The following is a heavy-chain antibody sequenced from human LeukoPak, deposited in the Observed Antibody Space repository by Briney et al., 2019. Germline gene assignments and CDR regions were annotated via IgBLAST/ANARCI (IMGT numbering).Heavy chain of an antibody. D-gene: IGHD3-10*01. J-gene: IGHJ4*02. CDR1: GGTFSSYA. V-gene: IGHV1-8*02. CDR3: ARDFYGSVTN. Sequence: ASVKVSCKASGGTFSSYAISWVRQATGQGLEWMGWMNPNSGNTGYAQKFQGRVTMTRNTSISTAYMELSSLRSEDTAVYYCARDFYGSVTNWGQGTLVTVSS. CDR2: MNPNSGNT.